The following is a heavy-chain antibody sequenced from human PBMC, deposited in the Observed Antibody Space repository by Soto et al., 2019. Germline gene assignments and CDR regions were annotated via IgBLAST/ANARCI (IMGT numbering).Heavy chain of an antibody. CDR1: GDSVSSNSAG. D-gene: IGHD1-1*01. J-gene: IGHJ6*03. CDR2: TYYRSKWYF. V-gene: IGHV6-1*01. Sequence: QVQLQLSGPGLVTPSQTLSLTCAISGDSVSSNSAGWNWIRQTPSRGLEWLGRTYYRSKWYFNYAVSVESRRTINPDTSKNQFSLQLSSVTPDDTPVYYCARGSWDDVSGHYYMDVWGKGTTVTVSS. CDR3: ARGSWDDVSGHYYMDV.